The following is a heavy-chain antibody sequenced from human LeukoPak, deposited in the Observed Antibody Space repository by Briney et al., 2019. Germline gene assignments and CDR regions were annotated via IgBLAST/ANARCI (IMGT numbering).Heavy chain of an antibody. V-gene: IGHV3-48*04. J-gene: IGHJ1*01. D-gene: IGHD3-22*01. CDR2: ISSDSSTI. CDR3: AISAPNYYDSSGFYSYFQH. CDR1: GFTFSSYS. Sequence: SGGSLRLSCAASGFTFSSYSMSWVRQAPGKGLEWISYISSDSSTIYYADSVKGRFTISRDNAKNSLFLQMTSLRAEDTAVYYCAISAPNYYDSSGFYSYFQHWGQGTLVTVSS.